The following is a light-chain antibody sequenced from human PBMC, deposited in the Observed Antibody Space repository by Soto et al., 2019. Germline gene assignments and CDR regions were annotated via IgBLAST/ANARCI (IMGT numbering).Light chain of an antibody. CDR2: EDN. Sequence: NFMLTQPHSVSGSPGKTVTISCTRSSGSIASNYVQWYQQRPGSSPTTVIYEDNQRPSGVPDRFSGSIDSSSNSASLSISGLKTADEADYYCQSHDDSNVVFGGGTKLTVL. CDR3: QSHDDSNVV. J-gene: IGLJ2*01. CDR1: SGSIASNY. V-gene: IGLV6-57*01.